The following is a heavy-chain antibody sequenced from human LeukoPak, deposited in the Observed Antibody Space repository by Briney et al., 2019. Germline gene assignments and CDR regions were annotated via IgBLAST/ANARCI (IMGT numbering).Heavy chain of an antibody. D-gene: IGHD2-15*01. V-gene: IGHV4-59*01. CDR1: GGSISSYY. CDR2: IYYSGST. J-gene: IGHJ4*02. CDR3: ARGGSIVYFDY. Sequence: SETLSLTCTVSGGSISSYYWSWIRQPPGKGLEWIGYIYYSGSTNYNPSLKSRVTMSVDTSKNQFSLKLSSVTAADTAVYYCARGGSIVYFDYWGQGTLVTVSS.